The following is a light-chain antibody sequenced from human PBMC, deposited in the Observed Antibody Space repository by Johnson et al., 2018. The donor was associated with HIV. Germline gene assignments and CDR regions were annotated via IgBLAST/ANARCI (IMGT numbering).Light chain of an antibody. V-gene: IGLV1-51*01. Sequence: SSNIGNNYVSWYQQLPGTAPKLLIYDNNKRPSGIRDRFSGSKSGTSATLGITGLQTGDEADYYCGTWDSSLSAYVFGTATRVTVL. CDR2: DNN. CDR1: SSNIGNNY. CDR3: GTWDSSLSAYV. J-gene: IGLJ1*01.